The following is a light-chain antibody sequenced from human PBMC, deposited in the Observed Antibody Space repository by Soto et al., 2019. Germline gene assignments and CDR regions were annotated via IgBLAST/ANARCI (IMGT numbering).Light chain of an antibody. CDR1: QSIGSS. CDR3: QQYNNCPFA. Sequence: EIVMTQSPATLSVSPGERATLSCRASQSIGSSLAWYQQKPGQAPRLLIYDASTRATGIPVRFSGSGSGTEFTLTINSLQSEDFTVYYCQQYNNCPFAFGPGTKVDIK. V-gene: IGKV3-15*01. J-gene: IGKJ3*01. CDR2: DAS.